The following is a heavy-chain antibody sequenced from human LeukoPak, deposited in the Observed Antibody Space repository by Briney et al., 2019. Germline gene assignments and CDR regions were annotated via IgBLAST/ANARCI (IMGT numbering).Heavy chain of an antibody. J-gene: IGHJ3*02. Sequence: GGSLRLSCAASGFTFSSYEMNWVRQAPGKGLEWVGRIKSNTDGGTADYTATVKGRLTISRDDSKNTVYLQMNSLKTEDTAMYYCTTGHTSGDAFDIWGQGTMVTVSS. V-gene: IGHV3-15*01. CDR1: GFTFSSYE. D-gene: IGHD3-22*01. CDR2: IKSNTDGGTA. CDR3: TTGHTSGDAFDI.